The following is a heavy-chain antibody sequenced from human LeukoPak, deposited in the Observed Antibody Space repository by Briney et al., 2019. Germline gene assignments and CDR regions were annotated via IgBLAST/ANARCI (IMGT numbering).Heavy chain of an antibody. CDR2: IFHRGGT. CDR1: GASISSNDW. CDR3: AREDHYGSGSLDY. V-gene: IGHV4-4*02. J-gene: IGHJ4*02. Sequence: SGTLSLTCAVSGASISSNDWWTWVRQPPGKGLEWIGEIFHRGGTNYNPSLKSRVTISVDKSKNEFSLKLTSVTAVDTAVYYCAREDHYGSGSLDYWGQGTLVTVSS. D-gene: IGHD3-10*01.